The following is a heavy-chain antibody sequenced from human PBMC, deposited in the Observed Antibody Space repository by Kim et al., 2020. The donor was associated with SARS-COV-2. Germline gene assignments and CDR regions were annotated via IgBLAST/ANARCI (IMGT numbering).Heavy chain of an antibody. Sequence: DPGKGRFTISRDNAKDSLYLQMNSLRAEDTALYYCAKEFIFRSNPRGGFDYWGQGTLVTVSS. CDR3: AKEFIFRSNPRGGFDY. D-gene: IGHD3-3*02. J-gene: IGHJ4*02. V-gene: IGHV3-9*01.